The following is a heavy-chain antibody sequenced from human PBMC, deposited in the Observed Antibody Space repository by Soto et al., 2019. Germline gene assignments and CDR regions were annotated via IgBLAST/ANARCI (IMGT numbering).Heavy chain of an antibody. V-gene: IGHV3-53*02. D-gene: IGHD6-19*01. J-gene: IGHJ4*02. Sequence: EVQLVETGGGLIQPGGSLRLSCAASGFTVSSNYMSWVRQAPGKGLEWVSVIYSGGSTYYADSVKGRFTISRDNSKNTLYLQMNRLRAEDTAVYYCARELYSSGWYGALDYWGQGTLVTVSS. CDR1: GFTVSSNY. CDR3: ARELYSSGWYGALDY. CDR2: IYSGGST.